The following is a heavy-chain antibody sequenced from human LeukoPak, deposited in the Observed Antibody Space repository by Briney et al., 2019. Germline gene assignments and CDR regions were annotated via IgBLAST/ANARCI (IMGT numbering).Heavy chain of an antibody. V-gene: IGHV3-21*01. CDR2: ISSSSSYI. CDR1: GFTFSSYS. Sequence: GGSLRLSCAASGFTFSSYSMNWVRQAPGKGLEWLSSISSSSSYIYYADSVKGRFTISRDNAKNSLYLQMNSLRAEDTAVYYCARDDYYDSSGYGGYFDYWGQGTLVTVSS. CDR3: ARDDYYDSSGYGGYFDY. D-gene: IGHD3-22*01. J-gene: IGHJ4*02.